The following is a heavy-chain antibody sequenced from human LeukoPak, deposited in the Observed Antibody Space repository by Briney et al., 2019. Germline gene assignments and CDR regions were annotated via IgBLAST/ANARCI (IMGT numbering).Heavy chain of an antibody. CDR3: ARSSGYYYYYYYYMDV. CDR2: INHSGST. V-gene: IGHV4-34*01. D-gene: IGHD3-22*01. Sequence: PSETLSLTCAVYGGSFSGYYGSWIRQPPGKGLEWIGEINHSGSTNYNPSLKSRVTISVDTSKNHFSLKLSSVTAADTAVYYCARSSGYYYYYYYYMDVWGKGTTVTVSS. J-gene: IGHJ6*03. CDR1: GGSFSGYY.